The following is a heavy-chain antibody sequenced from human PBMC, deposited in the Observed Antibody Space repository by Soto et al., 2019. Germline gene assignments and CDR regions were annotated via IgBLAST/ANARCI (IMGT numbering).Heavy chain of an antibody. J-gene: IGHJ5*02. CDR2: IYYSGST. CDR3: ARQSTGQYDFWSDYSRSVPRVDWFDP. Sequence: SETLSLTCTVSGGSISSSSYYWGWIRQPPGKGLEWIGSIYYSGSTYYNPSLKSRVTISVDTSQTHFSLRLNSVTAADTAVYYCARQSTGQYDFWSDYSRSVPRVDWFDPWGQGTLVTVSS. CDR1: GGSISSSSYY. D-gene: IGHD3-3*01. V-gene: IGHV4-39*01.